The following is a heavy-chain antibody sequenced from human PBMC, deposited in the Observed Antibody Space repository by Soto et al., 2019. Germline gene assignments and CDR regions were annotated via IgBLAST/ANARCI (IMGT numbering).Heavy chain of an antibody. D-gene: IGHD2-15*01. Sequence: GGSLRLSCAASGFTFRRYAMHWVRQAPGKGLECVAVISHDGSNKFYRDYVKGRFTISRDNSKNTLYLQINSLRYEDTAVYYCARGDREDIAVVIGVRPGEYGVDVWGQGTTVTVSS. CDR1: GFTFRRYA. V-gene: IGHV3-30-3*01. CDR3: ARGDREDIAVVIGVRPGEYGVDV. J-gene: IGHJ6*02. CDR2: ISHDGSNK.